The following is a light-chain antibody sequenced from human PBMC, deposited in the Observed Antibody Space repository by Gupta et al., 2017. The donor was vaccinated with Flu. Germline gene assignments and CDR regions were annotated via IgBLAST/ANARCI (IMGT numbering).Light chain of an antibody. CDR1: QSVSNS. CDR3: QQYDIRPPYS. V-gene: IGKV3-15*01. CDR2: GAS. J-gene: IGKJ2*03. Sequence: DIVLTQSPATLSVSPGERATLSCRASQSVSNSLAWYQQKPGQAPRLLIYGASTRATNIPARFSGSGSGTNFTLTISSLQSEDFAVYDCQQYDIRPPYSFGQGTKLEIK.